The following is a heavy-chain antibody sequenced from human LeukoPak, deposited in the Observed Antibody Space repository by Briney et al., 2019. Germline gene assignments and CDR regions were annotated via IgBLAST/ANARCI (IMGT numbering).Heavy chain of an antibody. J-gene: IGHJ4*02. CDR1: GFTFSNYG. CDR2: IWYDGSNK. Sequence: PGGSLRLSCAASGFTFSNYGMHWVRQAPGKGLEWVAVIWYDGSNKYYADSVEGRFTISRDNSKNTLYLQMNSLRVEDTAVYYCARGGNYYGSGSPDYWGQGTLVTVSS. CDR3: ARGGNYYGSGSPDY. D-gene: IGHD3-10*01. V-gene: IGHV3-33*01.